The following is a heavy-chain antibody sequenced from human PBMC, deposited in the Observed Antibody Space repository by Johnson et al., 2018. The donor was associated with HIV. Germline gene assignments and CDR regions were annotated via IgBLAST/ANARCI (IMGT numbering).Heavy chain of an antibody. Sequence: QVQLVESGGGLVQPGGSLRLSCAASGFTFSSFWMSWVRQATGKGLEWVAIIRYDGSNKYYADSVKGRFTISRDDSKSTLNLQMNSLRAEDTAVYYCAKDSERGYSYGWCGFDIWGQGTMVTVSS. V-gene: IGHV3-30*02. J-gene: IGHJ3*02. CDR1: GFTFSSFW. CDR2: IRYDGSNK. CDR3: AKDSERGYSYGWCGFDI. D-gene: IGHD5-18*01.